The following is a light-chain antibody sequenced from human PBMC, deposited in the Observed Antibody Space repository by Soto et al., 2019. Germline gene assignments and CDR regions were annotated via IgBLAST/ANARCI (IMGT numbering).Light chain of an antibody. CDR3: QHYDNILALT. Sequence: IQITQSPSSLSSSVGDRVTITCQASQAISNSLNWSRQQPGKAPKLRIYDASNLETGVPSRFSGGGSGTDFTFTIGTLQTEDIAKYYCQHYDNILALTFGRGTNVDIK. CDR1: QAISNS. V-gene: IGKV1-33*01. CDR2: DAS. J-gene: IGKJ4*01.